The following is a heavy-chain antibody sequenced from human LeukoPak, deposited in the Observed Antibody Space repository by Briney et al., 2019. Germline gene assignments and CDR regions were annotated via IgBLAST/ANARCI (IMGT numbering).Heavy chain of an antibody. Sequence: PSETLSLTCAVYGGSFSGYYWSWIRQPPGKGLEWIGEINHSGSTNYNPSLKSRVTISVDTSKNQFSLNLRSVTAADTAVYYCVREEGDYRGYTFDYWGQGTPVTVSS. CDR1: GGSFSGYY. J-gene: IGHJ4*02. V-gene: IGHV4-34*01. CDR3: VREEGDYRGYTFDY. CDR2: INHSGST. D-gene: IGHD4-17*01.